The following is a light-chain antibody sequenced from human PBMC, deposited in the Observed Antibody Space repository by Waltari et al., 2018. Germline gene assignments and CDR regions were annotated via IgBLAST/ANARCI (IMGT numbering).Light chain of an antibody. Sequence: IQLTQSPSSPSASVGDRVTITCRASQGISSYLAWYQQKPGKAPNLLIYAAFTLQSGVPSRFSGSGSGTDFTLTISSLQPEDFATYYCQQFNTYPLTFGQGTRLEIK. CDR1: QGISSY. CDR3: QQFNTYPLT. V-gene: IGKV1-9*01. CDR2: AAF. J-gene: IGKJ5*01.